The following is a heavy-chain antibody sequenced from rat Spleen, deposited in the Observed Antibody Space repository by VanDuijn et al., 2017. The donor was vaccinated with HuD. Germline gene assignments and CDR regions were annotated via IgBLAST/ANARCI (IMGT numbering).Heavy chain of an antibody. CDR2: MWAARGAT. Sequence: QVQLRESGPGLVQPSQTLSLTCTVSGFSLISYSVHWVRQSRGRGLEWMGVMWAARGATEYNSSLKSRLTITRDTSKRQVFLKLNSLQTTETATYFCARGWDDYYFDFWGQGVMVTVSS. CDR1: GFSLISYS. D-gene: IGHD4-6*01. CDR3: ARGWDDYYFDF. J-gene: IGHJ2*01. V-gene: IGHV2-30*01.